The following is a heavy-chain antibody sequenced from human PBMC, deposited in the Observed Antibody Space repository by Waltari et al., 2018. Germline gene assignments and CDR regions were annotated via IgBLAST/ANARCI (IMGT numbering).Heavy chain of an antibody. CDR2: TDANGAAT. J-gene: IGHJ4*02. D-gene: IGHD6-19*01. V-gene: IGHV3-23*01. CDR1: GFIFSGYA. Sequence: EVQLLESGGGLVQRGGSLRLSCVASGFIFSGYAMTWVRQAPGQGLEWVSGTDANGAATYYAGSVKGRFTISRDNSKNTLYLEMSSLRAEDTAVYYCAKGIYSAGWYAGVDSWGQGTLVTVSS. CDR3: AKGIYSAGWYAGVDS.